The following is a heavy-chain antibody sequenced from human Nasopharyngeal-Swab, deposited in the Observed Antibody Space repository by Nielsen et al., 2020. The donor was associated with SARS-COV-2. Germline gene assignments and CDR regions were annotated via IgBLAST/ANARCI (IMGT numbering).Heavy chain of an antibody. CDR1: GGTFSSYA. CDR3: ARGNEGAAAGTGYYYYGMDV. CDR2: IIPILGIA. D-gene: IGHD6-13*01. Sequence: SVKVSCKASGGTFSSYAISWVRQAPGQGLEWMGRIIPILGIANYAQKFQGRVTITADKSTSTAYMELSSLRSEDTAVYYCARGNEGAAAGTGYYYYGMDVWGQGTTVTVSS. V-gene: IGHV1-69*04. J-gene: IGHJ6*02.